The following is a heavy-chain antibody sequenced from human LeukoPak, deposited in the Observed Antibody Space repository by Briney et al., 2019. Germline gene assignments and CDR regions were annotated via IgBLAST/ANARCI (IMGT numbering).Heavy chain of an antibody. CDR2: IDYSGSP. J-gene: IGHJ6*02. CDR3: ARDRRYYDTSGTVYYDAMDV. D-gene: IGHD3-22*01. V-gene: IGHV4-61*01. Sequence: PSETLSLTCTVSGGSVSSGSYYWSWLRQPPGKGLEWIGYIDYSGSPNYNPSLKSRLAISVDTSKNQFSLKLSSVTAADTAVYYCARDRRYYDTSGTVYYDAMDVWGQGTTVTVSS. CDR1: GGSVSSGSYY.